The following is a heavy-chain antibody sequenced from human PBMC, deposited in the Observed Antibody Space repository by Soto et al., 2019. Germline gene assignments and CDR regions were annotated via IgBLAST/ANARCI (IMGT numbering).Heavy chain of an antibody. CDR2: ISYDGSNK. CDR1: GFTFSSYG. J-gene: IGHJ4*02. CDR3: AKDRMGAGVRGYFDY. D-gene: IGHD3-10*01. V-gene: IGHV3-30*18. Sequence: QVQLVESGGGVVQPGKSLRLSCAGSGFTFSSYGMDWVRQAPGKGLAWVAGISYDGSNKYYADSVKGRFTISRDNSKNTLYLQMSSLRADDTAVYYCAKDRMGAGVRGYFDYWGQGTLVTVSS.